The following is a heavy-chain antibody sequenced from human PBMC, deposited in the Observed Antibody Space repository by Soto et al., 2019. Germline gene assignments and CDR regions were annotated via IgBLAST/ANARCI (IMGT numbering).Heavy chain of an antibody. CDR2: FDPEGGET. CDR1: GYTLTELS. CDR3: AILWFGELSGRGY. J-gene: IGHJ4*02. Sequence: ASVKVSCKVSGYTLTELSMHWVRQAPGKELEWMGGFDPEGGETIYAEKFQGRVSMTEDTSTDTAYMELSRLRSEDTAVYYCAILWFGELSGRGYWGQGTLVTVSS. D-gene: IGHD3-10*01. V-gene: IGHV1-24*01.